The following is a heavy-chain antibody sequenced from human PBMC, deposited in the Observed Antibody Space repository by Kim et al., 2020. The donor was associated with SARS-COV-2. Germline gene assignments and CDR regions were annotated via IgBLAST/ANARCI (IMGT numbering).Heavy chain of an antibody. CDR1: GYTFTGYY. Sequence: ASVKVSCKASGYTFTGYYMHWVRQAPGQGLEWMGRINPNSGGTNYAQKFQGRVTMTRDTSISTAYMELSRLRSDDTVVYYCARGSFDYYDISGYYDFDYWGQGTLVTVSS. J-gene: IGHJ4*02. CDR3: ARGSFDYYDISGYYDFDY. CDR2: INPNSGGT. D-gene: IGHD3-22*01. V-gene: IGHV1-2*05.